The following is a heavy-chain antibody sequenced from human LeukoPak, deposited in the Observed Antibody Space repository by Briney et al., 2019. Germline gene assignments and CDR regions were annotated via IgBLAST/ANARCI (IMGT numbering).Heavy chain of an antibody. V-gene: IGHV3-7*01. Sequence: GGSLRLSCAASGFTFSSYSMNWVRQAPGKGLEWVANIKQGGSEKYYVDSVKGRFTISRDNAKNSLYLQMNSLRAEDTAVYYCARVAGPYYFDYWGQGTLVTVSS. CDR2: IKQGGSEK. CDR3: ARVAGPYYFDY. CDR1: GFTFSSYS. J-gene: IGHJ4*02.